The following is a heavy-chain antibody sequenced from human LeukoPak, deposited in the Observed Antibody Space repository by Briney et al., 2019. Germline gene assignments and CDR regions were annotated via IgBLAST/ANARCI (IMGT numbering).Heavy chain of an antibody. CDR3: AADREGFGELFDY. CDR2: IIPILGIP. V-gene: IGHV1-69*04. CDR1: GGTFSSYA. J-gene: IGHJ4*02. Sequence: ASVKVSCKASGGTFSSYAISWVRQAPGQGLEWMGRIIPILGIPNYAQKFQERVTITRDMSTSTAYMELSSLRSEDTAVYYCAADREGFGELFDYWGQGTLVTVSS. D-gene: IGHD3-10*01.